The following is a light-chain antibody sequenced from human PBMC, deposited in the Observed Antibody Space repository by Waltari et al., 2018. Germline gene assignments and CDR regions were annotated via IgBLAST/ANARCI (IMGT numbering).Light chain of an antibody. V-gene: IGKV3-20*01. J-gene: IGKJ2*01. CDR1: QSLSVAY. CDR2: GAY. CDR3: QQYDTSPGT. Sequence: EIVLTQSPSTLSLSAGDTATLSCRASQSLSVAYLAWYQHRSGQAPRLLIYGAYYRATGIPDRFSGSGSGTDFTLTITRLEPDDFAVYYCQQYDTSPGTFGQGTNLEIK.